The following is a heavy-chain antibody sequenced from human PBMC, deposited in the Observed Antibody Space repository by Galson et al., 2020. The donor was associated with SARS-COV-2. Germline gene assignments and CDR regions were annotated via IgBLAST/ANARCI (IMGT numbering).Heavy chain of an antibody. Sequence: GESLKISCAGFGFSFSDHYMEWVRQAPGKGLEWVGRSRNKVNSYTTEYAASVRGRFTISRGGAGNSLYLQMNSLKTEDTAVYYCARGPGGSDLRGAPVYFYPMDVWGLGTTVAVSS. CDR2: SRNKVNSYTT. CDR1: GFSFSDHY. J-gene: IGHJ6*02. CDR3: ARGPGGSDLRGAPVYFYPMDV. D-gene: IGHD3-16*01. V-gene: IGHV3-72*01.